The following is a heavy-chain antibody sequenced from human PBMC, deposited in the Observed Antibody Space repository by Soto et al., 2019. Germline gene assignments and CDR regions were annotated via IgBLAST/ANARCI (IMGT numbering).Heavy chain of an antibody. V-gene: IGHV4-30-2*01. CDR3: ARVPDR. Sequence: PSETLSLTCAVSGGSISSGGYSWSWIRQPPGKGLEWIGYIYHSGSTYYDPSLKSRVTISVDRSKNQFSLKLSSVTAADTAVYYCARVPDRWGQGTLVTVSS. CDR1: GGSISSGGYS. J-gene: IGHJ5*02. D-gene: IGHD2-2*01. CDR2: IYHSGST.